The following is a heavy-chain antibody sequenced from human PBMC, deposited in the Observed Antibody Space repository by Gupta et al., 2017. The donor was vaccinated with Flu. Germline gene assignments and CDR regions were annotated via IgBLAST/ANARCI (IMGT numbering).Heavy chain of an antibody. D-gene: IGHD3-22*01. CDR3: ARYDSSTSFDY. CDR2: ISYDGSNK. J-gene: IGHJ4*02. Sequence: HWVRQAPGKGLEWVAVISYDGSNKYHRDSVKGRFTISRDNSKNTLYLQMNSLRAEDTAVYYCARYDSSTSFDYWGQGTLVSVSS. V-gene: IGHV3-30-3*01.